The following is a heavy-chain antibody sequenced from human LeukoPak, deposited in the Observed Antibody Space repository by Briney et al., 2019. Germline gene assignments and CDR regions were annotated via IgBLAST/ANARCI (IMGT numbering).Heavy chain of an antibody. CDR3: AREVVVGGIDY. CDR1: GFTFSSYG. J-gene: IGHJ4*02. V-gene: IGHV3-66*01. CDR2: IYSGGST. Sequence: GGSLRLSCAASGFTFSSYGMHWVRQAPGKGLEWVSVIYSGGSTYYADSVKGRFTISRDNSKNTLYLQMNSLRAEDTAVYYCAREVVVGGIDYWSQGTLVTVSS. D-gene: IGHD2-15*01.